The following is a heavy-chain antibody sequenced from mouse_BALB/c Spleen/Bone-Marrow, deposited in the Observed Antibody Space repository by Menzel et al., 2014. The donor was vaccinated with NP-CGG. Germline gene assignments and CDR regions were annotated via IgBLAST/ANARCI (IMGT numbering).Heavy chain of an antibody. CDR3: ARGFDY. CDR2: INPSNGRT. V-gene: IGHV1S81*02. J-gene: IGHJ2*01. Sequence: VQLQQSGAELVKPGASEKLSCKASGYTFTNYWMHWVKQRPGQGLEWIGEINPSNGRTNYNERFKSKATLTVDKSSSTAYMQLSSLTSEDSAVYYCARGFDYWGQGTTLTVSS. CDR1: GYTFTNYW.